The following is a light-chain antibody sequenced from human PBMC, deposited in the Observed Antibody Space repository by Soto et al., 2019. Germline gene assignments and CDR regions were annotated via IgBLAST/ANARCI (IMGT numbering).Light chain of an antibody. CDR2: SNN. Sequence: QAVVTQPPSASGTPGQRVTISCSGSSSNIGSHAVNWYQQLPGTAPKLLIYSNNRRPSGVPDRFSGSKSGTSASLAVSGLQSEDEADYYCAAWDGSLNVVVFGGGTKLTVL. V-gene: IGLV1-44*01. CDR1: SSNIGSHA. J-gene: IGLJ2*01. CDR3: AAWDGSLNVVV.